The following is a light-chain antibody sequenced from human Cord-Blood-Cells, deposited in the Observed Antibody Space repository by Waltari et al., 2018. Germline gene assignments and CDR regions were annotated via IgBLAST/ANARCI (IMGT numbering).Light chain of an antibody. CDR1: QSVSSSY. V-gene: IGKV3D-20*01. CDR3: QQYGSSRT. CDR2: DAS. J-gene: IGKJ1*01. Sequence: DIVLTQSPATLSLSVGERATLSCGASQSVSSSYLAWYQQKPGPAPRLLIYDASSRATGIPDRFSGSGSGTDFTLTISRLEPEDFAMYYCQQYGSSRTFGQGTKVEIK.